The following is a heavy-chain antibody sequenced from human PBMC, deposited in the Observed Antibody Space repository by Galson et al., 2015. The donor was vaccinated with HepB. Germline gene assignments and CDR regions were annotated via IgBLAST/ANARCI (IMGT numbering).Heavy chain of an antibody. D-gene: IGHD3-22*01. CDR3: ARDYYYESSTYWQGNQYYFDH. CDR1: GYTFTGYY. CDR2: INPDSGGT. Sequence: SVKVSCKASGYTFTGYYIHWVRQAPGQGLEWMGWINPDSGGTKYAQKFQGRVTMTRDTSISTAYMELSSLRSDDTAVYYCARDYYYESSTYWQGNQYYFDHWGQGTLVTVSS. J-gene: IGHJ4*02. V-gene: IGHV1-2*02.